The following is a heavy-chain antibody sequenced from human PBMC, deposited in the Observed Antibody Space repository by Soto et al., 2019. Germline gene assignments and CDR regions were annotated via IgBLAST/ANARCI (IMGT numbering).Heavy chain of an antibody. V-gene: IGHV3-15*07. CDR3: TTWSHYYGMDV. D-gene: IGHD1-1*01. CDR1: GFTFSDAW. J-gene: IGHJ6*02. CDR2: IKSKTDGGTT. Sequence: EVKLVESGGGLVQPGGSLRLSCAASGFTFSDAWMNWVRQAPGKGLEWVGRIKSKTDGGTTDYGAPVKGRFTISRDDSKSMLYLQMNSLKTEDTAVYYRTTWSHYYGMDVWGQGTTVTVSS.